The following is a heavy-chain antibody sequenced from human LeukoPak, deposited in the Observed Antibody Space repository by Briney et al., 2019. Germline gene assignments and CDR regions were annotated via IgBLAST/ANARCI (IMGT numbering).Heavy chain of an antibody. CDR2: ISTYSGNT. Sequence: GASVQVSCKASGYSFTGYGISWVRQAPGQGLEWMGWISTYSGNTNYAQKLQGRVTMTTDTSTTTAYMELRSLRSDDTAVYYCARDCDRSGYYCYWGQGTLVTVSS. CDR1: GYSFTGYG. J-gene: IGHJ4*02. D-gene: IGHD3-22*01. V-gene: IGHV1-18*01. CDR3: ARDCDRSGYYCY.